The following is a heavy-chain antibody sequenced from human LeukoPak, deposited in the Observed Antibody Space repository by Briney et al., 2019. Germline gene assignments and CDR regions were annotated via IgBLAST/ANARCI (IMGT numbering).Heavy chain of an antibody. Sequence: GGSVRLSCAASGFTFSSYSMNWVRQAPGKGLEWVSYISSSSSTIYYADSVKGRFTISRDNAKNSLYLQMNSLRAEDTAVYYCATGPCTNTDCEAFDYWGQGTLVTVSS. D-gene: IGHD2-8*01. CDR2: ISSSSSTI. V-gene: IGHV3-48*04. J-gene: IGHJ4*02. CDR1: GFTFSSYS. CDR3: ATGPCTNTDCEAFDY.